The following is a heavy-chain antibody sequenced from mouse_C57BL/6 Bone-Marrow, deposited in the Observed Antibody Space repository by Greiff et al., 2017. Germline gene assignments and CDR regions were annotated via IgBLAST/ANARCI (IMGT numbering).Heavy chain of an antibody. CDR3: ASVGFPTRRVFAY. J-gene: IGHJ3*01. D-gene: IGHD1-1*01. CDR2: IHPNSGST. CDR1: GYTFTSYW. V-gene: IGHV1-64*01. Sequence: QVQLKQSGAELVKPGASVKLSCTASGYTFTSYWMHWVKQRPEQGLEWIGMIHPNSGSTNYNEKFKGKATLTVDKSSSTAYMQLSSLTSEDSAFYYGASVGFPTRRVFAYGGQGTLVTVSA.